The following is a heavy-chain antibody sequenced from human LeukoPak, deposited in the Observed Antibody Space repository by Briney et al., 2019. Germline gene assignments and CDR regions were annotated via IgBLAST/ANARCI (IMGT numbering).Heavy chain of an antibody. J-gene: IGHJ4*02. V-gene: IGHV1-69-2*01. CDR1: GYTFTDYY. CDR2: VDPEDGET. Sequence: ATVKISCKVSGYTFTDYYMHWVQQAPGKGPEWMGLVDPEDGETIYAEKFQGRVTITADTSTDTAYMELSSLRSEDTAVYYCATILGIAAAEVPYWGQGTLVTVSS. D-gene: IGHD6-13*01. CDR3: ATILGIAAAEVPY.